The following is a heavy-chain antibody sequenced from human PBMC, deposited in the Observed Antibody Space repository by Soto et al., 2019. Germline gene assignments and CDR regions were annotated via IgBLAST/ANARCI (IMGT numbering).Heavy chain of an antibody. CDR3: AREIERLLGY. V-gene: IGHV3-30-3*01. CDR1: GFTFSSYA. D-gene: IGHD3-3*01. J-gene: IGHJ4*02. CDR2: ISYDGSNK. Sequence: GGSLRLSCAASGFTFSSYAMHWVRQAPGKGLEWVAVISYDGSNKYYVDSVKGRFSISRDNSKNTLYLQMNSLRAEDTAVYYCAREIERLLGYWGQGTLVTVSS.